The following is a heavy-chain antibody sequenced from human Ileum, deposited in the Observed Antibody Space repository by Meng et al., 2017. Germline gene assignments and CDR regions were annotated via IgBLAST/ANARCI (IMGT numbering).Heavy chain of an antibody. D-gene: IGHD1-1*01. CDR1: GGSISGCC. Sequence: VKLQGPGPGLTQSPASLTLACTVSGGSISGCCWSWIRQPAGKGLEWIGRLYTSGITNYHPSLKSRVTMSVDTSKSQFSLNLTSVTAADTAIYSCAREKQQLGFDSWGQGTLVTVSS. CDR2: LYTSGIT. V-gene: IGHV4-4*07. J-gene: IGHJ4*02. CDR3: AREKQQLGFDS.